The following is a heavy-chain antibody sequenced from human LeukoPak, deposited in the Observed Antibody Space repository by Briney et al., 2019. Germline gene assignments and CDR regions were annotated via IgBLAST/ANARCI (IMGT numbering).Heavy chain of an antibody. CDR2: IRYDGSNK. CDR1: GFTFSSYE. V-gene: IGHV3-30*02. D-gene: IGHD6-19*01. J-gene: IGHJ6*03. CDR3: AKELEQWLVSYYYMDV. Sequence: GGSLRLSCAASGFTFSSYEMNWARQAPGKGLEWVAFIRYDGSNKYYADSVKGRFTISRDNSKNTLYLQMNSLRAEDTAVYYCAKELEQWLVSYYYMDVWGKGTTVTISS.